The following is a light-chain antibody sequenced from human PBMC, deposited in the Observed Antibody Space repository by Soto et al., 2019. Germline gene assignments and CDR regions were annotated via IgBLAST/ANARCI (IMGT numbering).Light chain of an antibody. V-gene: IGKV4-1*01. Sequence: DIVMAQSPDSLAVSLGERATMNCKCSRSVLYKSNNKNHLAWYQQKPGQPPQLIIYWASTRESGVPERFSGSECGTDLTRTTSSLEAEDVGFYCCQKYFEVPLTVGGGPQVDIK. CDR1: RSVLYKSNNKNH. J-gene: IGKJ4*01. CDR3: QKYFEVPLT. CDR2: WAS.